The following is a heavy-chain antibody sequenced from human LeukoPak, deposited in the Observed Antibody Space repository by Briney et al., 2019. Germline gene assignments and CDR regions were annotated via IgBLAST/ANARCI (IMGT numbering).Heavy chain of an antibody. CDR2: IIPIFGTA. CDR1: GGTFSSYA. D-gene: IGHD1-7*01. J-gene: IGHJ5*02. Sequence: SVKVSCKASGGTFSSYAVSWVRQAPGQGLEWMGGIIPIFGTANYAQKFQGRVTITTDESTSTAYMELSSLRSEDTAVYYCARDNYAGANWFDPWGQGTLVTVSS. V-gene: IGHV1-69*05. CDR3: ARDNYAGANWFDP.